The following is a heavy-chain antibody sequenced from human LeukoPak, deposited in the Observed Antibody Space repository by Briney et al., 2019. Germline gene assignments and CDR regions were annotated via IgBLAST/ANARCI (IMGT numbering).Heavy chain of an antibody. J-gene: IGHJ4*02. CDR2: ISGSGGST. CDR3: AKAYYGDYYDY. Sequence: GGSLRLSCAASGFTFSRYWMHWVRQAPGKGLEWVSAISGSGGSTYYADSVKGRFTISRDNSKNTLYLQMNSLRAEDTAVYYCAKAYYGDYYDYWGQGTLVTVSS. V-gene: IGHV3-23*01. D-gene: IGHD4-17*01. CDR1: GFTFSRYW.